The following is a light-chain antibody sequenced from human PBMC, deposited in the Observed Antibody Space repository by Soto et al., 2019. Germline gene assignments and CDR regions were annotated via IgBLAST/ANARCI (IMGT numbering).Light chain of an antibody. CDR3: QQYGSSLSPL. CDR1: QSVSSSY. Sequence: EIVLTQSPGTLSLSPGERATLSCRASQSVSSSYLAWYQQKPGQAPRLLIYGASSRATGIPDRFSGSWSGTDFTLTISRLEPEDFAVYYCQQYGSSLSPLFGGGTKVEIK. CDR2: GAS. J-gene: IGKJ4*01. V-gene: IGKV3-20*01.